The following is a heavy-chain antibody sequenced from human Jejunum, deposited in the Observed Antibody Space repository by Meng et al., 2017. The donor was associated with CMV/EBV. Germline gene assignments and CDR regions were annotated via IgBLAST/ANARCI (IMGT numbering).Heavy chain of an antibody. V-gene: IGHV4-39*07. J-gene: IGHJ4*02. CDR1: RRSSFY. Sequence: RRSSFYWGWVRQSPGKGLEWIGSINYSGTTYYNPSLRSRVTISLDPSGRQFSLKLTSMTAADTAVYHCARGCYTTSCYRGSFDYWVRGTLVTVSS. CDR3: ARGCYTTSCYRGSFDY. CDR2: INYSGTT. D-gene: IGHD2-2*02.